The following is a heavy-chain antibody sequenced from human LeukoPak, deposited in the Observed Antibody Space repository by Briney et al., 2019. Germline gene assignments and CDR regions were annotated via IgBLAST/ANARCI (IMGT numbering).Heavy chain of an antibody. V-gene: IGHV5-51*01. CDR3: ARSSSWTLYYFDY. Sequence: GEPLKISCKGSGYSFTSYWIGWVRQMPGKGLEWMGIIYPGDSDTRYSPSFQGQVTISADKSISTAYLQWSSLKASDTAMYYCARSSSWTLYYFDYWGQGTLVTVSS. CDR2: IYPGDSDT. CDR1: GYSFTSYW. J-gene: IGHJ4*02. D-gene: IGHD6-13*01.